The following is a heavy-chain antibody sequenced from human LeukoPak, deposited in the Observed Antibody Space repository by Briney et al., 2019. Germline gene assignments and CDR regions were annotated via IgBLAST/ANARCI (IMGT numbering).Heavy chain of an antibody. Sequence: GGSLRLSCAASGFTFSSYGMHWVRQAPGKGLEWVAVISYDGSNKYYADSVKGRFTISRDNSKNTLYLQMNSLRAEDTAVYYRAKSHSSSWYDYWGQGTLVTVSS. D-gene: IGHD6-13*01. CDR2: ISYDGSNK. CDR1: GFTFSSYG. V-gene: IGHV3-30*18. CDR3: AKSHSSSWYDY. J-gene: IGHJ4*02.